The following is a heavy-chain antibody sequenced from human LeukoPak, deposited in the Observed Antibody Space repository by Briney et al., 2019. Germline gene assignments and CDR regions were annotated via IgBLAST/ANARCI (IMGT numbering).Heavy chain of an antibody. V-gene: IGHV1-8*01. Sequence: ASVKVSRKASGYTFTSYDINWVRQATGQGLEWMGWMNPNSGNTGYAQKFQGRVTMTRNTSISTAYMELSSLRSEDTAVYYCARGRGYSGGWYGDWFDPWGQGTLVTVSS. J-gene: IGHJ5*02. D-gene: IGHD6-19*01. CDR3: ARGRGYSGGWYGDWFDP. CDR1: GYTFTSYD. CDR2: MNPNSGNT.